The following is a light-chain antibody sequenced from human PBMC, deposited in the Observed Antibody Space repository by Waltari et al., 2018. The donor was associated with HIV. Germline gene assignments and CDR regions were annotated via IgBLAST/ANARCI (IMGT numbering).Light chain of an antibody. CDR3: SSYTTTRTLV. CDR2: EVS. V-gene: IGLV2-14*01. J-gene: IGLJ2*01. CDR1: SSDVAAYTY. Sequence: HSALTQPASVSGSPRPSIPISSTGTSSDVAAYTYVSWYPQHPGNAPNLMIYEVSHRPSGVSNRFSGSKSGNTASLTISGLQAEDEADYYCSSYTTTRTLVFGGGTKLTVL.